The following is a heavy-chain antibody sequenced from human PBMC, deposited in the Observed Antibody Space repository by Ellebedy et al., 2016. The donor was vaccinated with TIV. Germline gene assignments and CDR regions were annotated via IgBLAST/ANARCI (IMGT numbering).Heavy chain of an antibody. CDR3: ARWTRSSTSRVDY. D-gene: IGHD2-2*01. V-gene: IGHV5-51*07. Sequence: GESLKISXKGSGYSFTSYWIGWVHQMPGKGLEWMGIIYPGDSDTRYSPSFQGHVSISTDKSISTAFLQWSSLKASDTAMYYCARWTRSSTSRVDYWGQGTLVTVSS. J-gene: IGHJ4*02. CDR1: GYSFTSYW. CDR2: IYPGDSDT.